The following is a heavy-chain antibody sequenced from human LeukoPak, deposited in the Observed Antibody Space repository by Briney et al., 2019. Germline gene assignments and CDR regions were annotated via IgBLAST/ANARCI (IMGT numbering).Heavy chain of an antibody. CDR3: ARAATGIDY. D-gene: IGHD1-26*01. Sequence: PSETLSLTCAVSGGSISSGGYSWSWIRQPPGKGLEWIGYIYHSGGTYYNPSLKSRVTISVDRSKNQFSLKLSSVTAADTAVYYCARAATGIDYWGQGTLVTVSS. CDR2: IYHSGGT. J-gene: IGHJ4*02. CDR1: GGSISSGGYS. V-gene: IGHV4-30-2*01.